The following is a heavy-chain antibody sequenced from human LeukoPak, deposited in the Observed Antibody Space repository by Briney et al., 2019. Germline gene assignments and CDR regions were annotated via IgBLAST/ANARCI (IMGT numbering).Heavy chain of an antibody. D-gene: IGHD4-17*01. CDR2: IKQDESEK. CDR3: ATSYGDYLFDY. J-gene: IGHJ4*02. V-gene: IGHV3-7*02. Sequence: PGGSLRLSCAASGFTFSSYWMSWVRQAPGKRLEWVANIKQDESEKYYVDSVKGRFTISRDNAKNSLYLQMNSLRAEDTAVYYCATSYGDYLFDYWGQGTLVTVSS. CDR1: GFTFSSYW.